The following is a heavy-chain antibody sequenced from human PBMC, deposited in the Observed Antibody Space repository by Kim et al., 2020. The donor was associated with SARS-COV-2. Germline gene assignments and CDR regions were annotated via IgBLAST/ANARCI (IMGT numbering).Heavy chain of an antibody. Sequence: VKGRFTISRDNSKNTLYLQMNSLRAEDTAVYYCAQWGVVVITLRGFAFDIWGQGTMVTVSS. J-gene: IGHJ3*02. D-gene: IGHD3-22*01. V-gene: IGHV3-23*01. CDR3: AQWGVVVITLRGFAFDI.